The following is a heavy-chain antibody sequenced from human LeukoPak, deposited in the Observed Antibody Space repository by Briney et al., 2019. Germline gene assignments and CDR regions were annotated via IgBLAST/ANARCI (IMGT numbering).Heavy chain of an antibody. D-gene: IGHD3-3*01. J-gene: IGHJ4*02. CDR3: ARGRFLEWYPPGDYFDY. V-gene: IGHV1-69*05. CDR1: GGTFSSYA. Sequence: SVKVSCKASGGTFSSYAISWVRQAPGQGREWMGGIIPIFGTANYAQKFQGRVTITTDESTSTAYMELSSLRSEDTAVYYCARGRFLEWYPPGDYFDYWGQGTLVTVSS. CDR2: IIPIFGTA.